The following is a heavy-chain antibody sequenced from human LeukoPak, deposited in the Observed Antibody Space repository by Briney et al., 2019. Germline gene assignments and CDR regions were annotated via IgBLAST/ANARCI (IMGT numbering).Heavy chain of an antibody. Sequence: GGSLRLSCAASGFTFSTYSGNWIRQAPGKGLEWVSSISDDSNYIFYADSVKGRFTISRDNAKNSLYLQMNSLRAEDTAVYYCARDRPSLKGRGFDYWGQGTLVTVSS. J-gene: IGHJ4*02. CDR3: ARDRPSLKGRGFDY. CDR1: GFTFSTYS. CDR2: ISDDSNYI. V-gene: IGHV3-21*01. D-gene: IGHD3-10*01.